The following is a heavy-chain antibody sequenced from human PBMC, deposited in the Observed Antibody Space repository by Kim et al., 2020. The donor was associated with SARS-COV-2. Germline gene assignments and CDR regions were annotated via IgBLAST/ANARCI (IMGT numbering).Heavy chain of an antibody. V-gene: IGHV1-24*01. CDR1: GYTLTELS. CDR2: FDPEDGET. J-gene: IGHJ4*02. CDR3: ATMYYYDSSGYYHGGY. Sequence: ASVKVSCKVSGYTLTELSMHWVRQAPGKGLEWMGGFDPEDGETIYAQKFQGRVTMTEDTSTDTAYMELSSLRSEDTAVYYCATMYYYDSSGYYHGGYWGQGTLVTVSS. D-gene: IGHD3-22*01.